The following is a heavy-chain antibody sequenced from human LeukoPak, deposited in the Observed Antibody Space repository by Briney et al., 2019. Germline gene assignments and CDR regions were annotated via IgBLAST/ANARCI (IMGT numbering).Heavy chain of an antibody. CDR1: GGTFSSYA. Sequence: SVKVSCKASGGTFSSYAISWVRQAPGQGLEWMGGIIPIFGTANYAQKFQGRVTITPDESTSTAYMELSSLRSEDTAVYYCARVRLRGYYGMDVWGQGTTVTVSS. CDR2: IIPIFGTA. CDR3: ARVRLRGYYGMDV. J-gene: IGHJ6*02. V-gene: IGHV1-69*13. D-gene: IGHD3-10*01.